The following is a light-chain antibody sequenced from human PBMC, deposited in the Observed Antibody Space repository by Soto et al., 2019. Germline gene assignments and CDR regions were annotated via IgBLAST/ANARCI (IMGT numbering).Light chain of an antibody. CDR1: QSVSTTY. V-gene: IGKV3-20*01. CDR3: QQYGNSPPYS. J-gene: IGKJ2*03. CDR2: ATS. Sequence: EIVLTQSPGSLSVSPGEGATLSCRASQSVSTTYLAWYQLKPGQAPRLVIYATSSRAAGIPDRFRGSGSGTEFSLTINSLEPQDVGVYFCQQYGNSPPYSFGQGTKLEIK.